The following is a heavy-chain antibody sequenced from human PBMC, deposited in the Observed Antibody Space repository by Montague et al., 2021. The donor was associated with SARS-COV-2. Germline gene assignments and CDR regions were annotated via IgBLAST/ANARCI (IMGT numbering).Heavy chain of an antibody. CDR2: IYYSGST. V-gene: IGHV4-31*03. Sequence: TLSLTCIVSGGFISSGGYYWSWIRQHPGKGLEWIGYIYYSGSTXYNPSLKSRLSISLDTSKNHFSLRLSSVTAADTAVYYCARSESPSYSSSPFDYWGQGTLVTVSS. D-gene: IGHD6-13*01. CDR1: GGFISSGGYY. CDR3: ARSESPSYSSSPFDY. J-gene: IGHJ4*02.